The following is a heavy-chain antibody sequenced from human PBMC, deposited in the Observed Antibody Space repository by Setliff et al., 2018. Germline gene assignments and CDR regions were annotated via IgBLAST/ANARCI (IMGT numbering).Heavy chain of an antibody. CDR1: GGSISSGSYY. CDR3: ARHPHGWSAYYYYYYMDV. D-gene: IGHD2-15*01. CDR2: IYTSGST. V-gene: IGHV4-61*02. J-gene: IGHJ6*03. Sequence: SETLSLTCTVSGGSISSGSYYWSWLRQPAGKGLEWIGRIYTSGSTNYNTSLKSRVTIAVDTSKNQFSLKLSSVTAADTAVYYCARHPHGWSAYYYYYYMDVWGKGTTVTVSS.